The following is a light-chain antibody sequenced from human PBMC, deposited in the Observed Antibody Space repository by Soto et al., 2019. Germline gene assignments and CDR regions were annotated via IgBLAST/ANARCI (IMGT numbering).Light chain of an antibody. CDR2: AAS. Sequence: DIQMTQSPSSLSASVGDRVTITCRASQSISSYLNWYQQKPGKAPKLLIYAASSLQSGVPSRFSGIGSGTDFTLTSSSLQPEDFATYYCQKSYSTPRTFGQGTKVEIK. J-gene: IGKJ1*01. CDR1: QSISSY. CDR3: QKSYSTPRT. V-gene: IGKV1-39*01.